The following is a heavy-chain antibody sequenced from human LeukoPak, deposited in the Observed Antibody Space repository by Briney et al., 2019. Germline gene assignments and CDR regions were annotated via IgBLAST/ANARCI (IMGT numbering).Heavy chain of an antibody. Sequence: GTSLRLSCAASGFTFSSWAMHWVRQAPGKGLEWVAVISYDGSNKYYADSVKGRFTISRDNSKNTLYLQMNSLRAEDTAVYYCARDRNGDYFDYWGQGTLVTVSS. V-gene: IGHV3-30*04. D-gene: IGHD4-17*01. J-gene: IGHJ4*02. CDR1: GFTFSSWA. CDR3: ARDRNGDYFDY. CDR2: ISYDGSNK.